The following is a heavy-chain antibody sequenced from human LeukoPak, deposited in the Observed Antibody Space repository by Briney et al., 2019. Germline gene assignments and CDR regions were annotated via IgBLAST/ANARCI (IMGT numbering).Heavy chain of an antibody. CDR1: GFTVSSYY. J-gene: IGHJ4*02. CDR3: ASGKETSMAQGY. CDR2: IYSGGSI. V-gene: IGHV3-53*01. Sequence: GGSLRLSCAVSGFTVSSYYMTWVRQAPGKGLEWVSVIYSGGSIYYADSVKGRFTISRDISKNTVDLQLNSLRAEDTAVYYCASGKETSMAQGYWGQGTLVTVSS. D-gene: IGHD5-18*01.